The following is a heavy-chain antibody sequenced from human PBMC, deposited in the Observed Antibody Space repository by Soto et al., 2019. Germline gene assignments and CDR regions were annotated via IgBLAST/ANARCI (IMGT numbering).Heavy chain of an antibody. V-gene: IGHV3-30*18. CDR1: GFPFSSYG. CDR3: AKTPLRNCSGGSCNYYFDY. Sequence: GGSLRLSCAASGFPFSSYGMHWVRQAPGKGLEWVAVISYDGSNKYYADSVKGRFTISRDNSKNTLYLQMNSLRAEDTAVYYCAKTPLRNCSGGSCNYYFDYWGQGTLVTVSS. CDR2: ISYDGSNK. D-gene: IGHD2-15*01. J-gene: IGHJ4*02.